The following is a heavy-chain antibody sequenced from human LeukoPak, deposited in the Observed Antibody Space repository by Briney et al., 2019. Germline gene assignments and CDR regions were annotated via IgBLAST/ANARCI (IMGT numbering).Heavy chain of an antibody. D-gene: IGHD6-13*01. CDR3: ARDLSSSWYSEYFQH. CDR2: ISSSGSTI. J-gene: IGHJ1*01. V-gene: IGHV3-48*03. CDR1: GFTFSSYE. Sequence: GGSLRLSCAASGFTFSSYEMNWVRQAPGKGLEWVSYISSSGSTIYYADSVKGRFTISRDNAKNSLYLQMNSLRAEDTAVYYCARDLSSSWYSEYFQHWGQGTLVTVSS.